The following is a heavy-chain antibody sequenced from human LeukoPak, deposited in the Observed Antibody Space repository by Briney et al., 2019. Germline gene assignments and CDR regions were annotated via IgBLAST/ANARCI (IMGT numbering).Heavy chain of an antibody. J-gene: IGHJ4*02. CDR3: ARSADYSNQHNDY. CDR2: INPNSGGT. CDR1: GYTFTGYY. Sequence: ASVKVSCKASGYTFTGYYIHWVRQAPGQGLEWMGWINPNSGGTNYAQKFQGRVTMTRDTSISTAYMELSRLRSDDTAGYYCARSADYSNQHNDYWGQGTLVTVSS. D-gene: IGHD4-11*01. V-gene: IGHV1-2*02.